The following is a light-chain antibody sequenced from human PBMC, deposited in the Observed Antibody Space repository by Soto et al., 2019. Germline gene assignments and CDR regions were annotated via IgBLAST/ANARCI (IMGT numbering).Light chain of an antibody. V-gene: IGKV1-39*01. CDR2: AAS. Sequence: DIEMTQSPSTLSAGVGDRVTITCRASQSISTYITWYQQKAGNAPTLLIYAASSLHSGVPSRFSGGGSGTDFTRTINTLQPEDFATYFCQQCDSSPRTFGQGTKVEIK. CDR3: QQCDSSPRT. J-gene: IGKJ1*01. CDR1: QSISTY.